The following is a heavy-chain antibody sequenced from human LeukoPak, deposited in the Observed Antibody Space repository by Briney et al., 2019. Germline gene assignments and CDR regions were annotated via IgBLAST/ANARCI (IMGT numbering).Heavy chain of an antibody. D-gene: IGHD2-2*01. Sequence: GGSLRLSCTASGFTLSSYAMSWVRQAPGKGLEWVSGISGSGGSTYYAESVKGRFTISRDNSKNTLYLQMNSLRAEDTAVYFCAKKSSLIRFDYWGQGTLVTVSS. CDR1: GFTLSSYA. J-gene: IGHJ4*02. CDR2: ISGSGGST. CDR3: AKKSSLIRFDY. V-gene: IGHV3-23*01.